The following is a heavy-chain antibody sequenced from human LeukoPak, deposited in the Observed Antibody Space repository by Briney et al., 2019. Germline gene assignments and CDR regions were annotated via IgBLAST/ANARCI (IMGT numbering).Heavy chain of an antibody. J-gene: IGHJ4*02. CDR3: ASDSSH. CDR2: IYTSGAT. Sequence: SETLSLTCSVAGDSITSGDSYWTWIRQPAGEGLEGVGVIYTSGATKDNPSLKSGITISLDTCRHQFSLQLNSVTAADTAGHYRASDSSHRGQGPLVTVPS. V-gene: IGHV4-61*02. CDR1: GDSITSGDSY.